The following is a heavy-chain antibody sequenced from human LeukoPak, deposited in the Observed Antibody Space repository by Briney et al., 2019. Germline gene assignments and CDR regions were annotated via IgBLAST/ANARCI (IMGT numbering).Heavy chain of an antibody. Sequence: SETLSLTCTVSGGSISNYYWSWIRQPAGKGLEWIGHIYISGSTNYNPSLKSRVTMSVDKSKSQFSLKLSSVTAADTAVYYCATFSRSWFFDYWGQGTLVTVSS. CDR2: IYISGST. CDR1: GGSISNYY. V-gene: IGHV4-4*07. J-gene: IGHJ4*02. D-gene: IGHD6-13*01. CDR3: ATFSRSWFFDY.